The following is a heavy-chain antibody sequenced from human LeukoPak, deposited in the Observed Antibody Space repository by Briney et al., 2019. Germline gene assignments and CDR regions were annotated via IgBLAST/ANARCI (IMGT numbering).Heavy chain of an antibody. V-gene: IGHV4-31*03. CDR3: ARGGQMATILTEGSGIDY. D-gene: IGHD5-12*01. Sequence: PSQTLSLTCTVSGGSISSGGYYWSWIRQHPGKGLEWIGYIYYSGSTYYNPSLKSRVTISVDTSKNQFSLKLSSVTAADTAVYYCARGGQMATILTEGSGIDYWGQGTLVTVSS. J-gene: IGHJ4*02. CDR1: GGSISSGGYY. CDR2: IYYSGST.